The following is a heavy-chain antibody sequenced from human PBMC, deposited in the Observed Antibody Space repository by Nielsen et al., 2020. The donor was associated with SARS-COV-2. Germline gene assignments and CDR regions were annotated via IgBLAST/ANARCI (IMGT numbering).Heavy chain of an antibody. CDR3: ARDNLYSNYYYYGLDV. J-gene: IGHJ6*02. V-gene: IGHV3-48*03. CDR1: GFTFSSYE. Sequence: GGSLRLSCAASGFTFSSYEMNWVRQAPGKGLEWVSYISSSGSTIYYADSVKGRFTISRDNAKNSLYLQMNSLRAEDTAVYYCARDNLYSNYYYYGLDVWGQGTAVTVSS. D-gene: IGHD4-11*01. CDR2: ISSSGSTI.